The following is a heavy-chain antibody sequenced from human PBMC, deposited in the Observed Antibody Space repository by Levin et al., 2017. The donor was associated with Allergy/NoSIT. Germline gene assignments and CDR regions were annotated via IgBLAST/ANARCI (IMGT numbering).Heavy chain of an antibody. CDR1: FFFLLLFLSY. V-gene: IGHV4-61*02. CDR2: IYTSGSI. J-gene: IGHJ3*02. D-gene: IGHD3-10*01. CDR3: ARDPRGVIDAYDI. Sequence: SSEILSLTFFFSFFFLLLFLSYWSWIRQPAGKGLEWIGRIYTSGSINYNPSLKSRVTLSVDTSKNQFSLKLSSVTAADTAVYYCARDPRGVIDAYDIWGQGTMVIVSS.